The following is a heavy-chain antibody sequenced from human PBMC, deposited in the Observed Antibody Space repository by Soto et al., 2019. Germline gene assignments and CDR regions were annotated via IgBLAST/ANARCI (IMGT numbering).Heavy chain of an antibody. D-gene: IGHD4-17*01. CDR3: ARSAYGDYDNYFDY. J-gene: IGHJ4*02. V-gene: IGHV3-33*01. Sequence: GGSLRLSCAASGFTFSSYGMHWVRQAPGKGLEWVAVIWYDGSNKYYVDSVKGRFTISRDNSKNTLYLQMNSLRAEDTAVYYCARSAYGDYDNYFDYWGQGTLVTVSS. CDR1: GFTFSSYG. CDR2: IWYDGSNK.